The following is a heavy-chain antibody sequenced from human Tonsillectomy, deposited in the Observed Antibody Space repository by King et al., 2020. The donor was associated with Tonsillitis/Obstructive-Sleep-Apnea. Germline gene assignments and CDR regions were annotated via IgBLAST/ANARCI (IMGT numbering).Heavy chain of an antibody. CDR1: GFTFDDYT. CDR2: ISWDGGST. CDR3: AKGYGGNSHPGNYYMDV. Sequence: VQLVESGGVVVQPGGSLRLSCAASGFTFDDYTMHWVRQAPGKGLEWVSLISWDGGSTYFADSVKGRFTISRDNSKNSLYLQMNSLRTEDTALYYCAKGYGGNSHPGNYYMDVWGKGTTVTVSS. V-gene: IGHV3-43*01. D-gene: IGHD4-23*01. J-gene: IGHJ6*03.